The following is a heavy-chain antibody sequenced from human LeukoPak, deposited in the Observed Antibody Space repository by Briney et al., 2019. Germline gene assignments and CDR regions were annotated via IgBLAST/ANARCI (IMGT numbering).Heavy chain of an antibody. CDR3: ARVSPYGSGSMGWFNP. J-gene: IGHJ5*02. Sequence: GGSLRLSCTASGFTFGDYAMSWVRQAPGKGLEWVGFIRSKAYGGTTEYAASVKGRFTISRDDSKSIAYLQMNSLKTEDTAVYYSARVSPYGSGSMGWFNPWGQGTLVTVSS. CDR2: IRSKAYGGTT. D-gene: IGHD3-10*01. CDR1: GFTFGDYA. V-gene: IGHV3-49*04.